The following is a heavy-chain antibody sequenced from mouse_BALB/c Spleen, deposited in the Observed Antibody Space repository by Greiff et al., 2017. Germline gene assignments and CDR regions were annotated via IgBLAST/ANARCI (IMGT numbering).Heavy chain of an antibody. D-gene: IGHD2-2*01. Sequence: EVKLVESGGGLVQPGGSRKLSCAASGFTFSSFGMHWVRQAPEKGLEWVAYISSGSSTIYYADTVKGRFTISRDNPKNTLFLQMTSLRSEDTAMYYCARRDYGSPMDYWGQGTSVTVSS. CDR3: ARRDYGSPMDY. V-gene: IGHV5-17*02. CDR2: ISSGSSTI. J-gene: IGHJ4*01. CDR1: GFTFSSFG.